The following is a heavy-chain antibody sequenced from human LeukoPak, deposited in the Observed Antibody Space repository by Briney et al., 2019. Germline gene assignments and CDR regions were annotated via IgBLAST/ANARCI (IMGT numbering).Heavy chain of an antibody. CDR3: ARGRYYYDSSGYYPEEYYYYYGMDV. J-gene: IGHJ6*02. CDR1: GGTFSSYA. CDR2: IIPIFGTA. Sequence: GASVKVSCKASGGTFSSYAISWVRQAPGQGLEWMGGIIPIFGTANYAQKFQGRVTITADESTSTAYMELSSLRSEDTAVYYCARGRYYYDSSGYYPEEYYYYYGMDVWGQGTTVTVSS. D-gene: IGHD3-22*01. V-gene: IGHV1-69*13.